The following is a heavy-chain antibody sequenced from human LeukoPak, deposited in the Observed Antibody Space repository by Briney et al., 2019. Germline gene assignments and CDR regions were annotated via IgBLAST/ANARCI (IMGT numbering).Heavy chain of an antibody. V-gene: IGHV1-69*04. CDR3: ARPYYYDSSGYYPY. D-gene: IGHD3-22*01. Sequence: GSSVKVSCKASGGTFSSYAISWVRQAPGQGLEWMGRIIPILGIANYAQKFQGRVTITADKSTSTAYMELSSLRSEDTAVYYCARPYYYDSSGYYPYWGQGTLVTVSS. CDR1: GGTFSSYA. J-gene: IGHJ4*02. CDR2: IIPILGIA.